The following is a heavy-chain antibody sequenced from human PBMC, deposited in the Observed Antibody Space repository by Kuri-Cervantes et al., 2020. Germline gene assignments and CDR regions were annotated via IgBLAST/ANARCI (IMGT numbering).Heavy chain of an antibody. CDR1: GFTVSSNY. V-gene: IGHV4-59*05. D-gene: IGHD4-17*01. Sequence: GSLRLSCAASGFTVSSNYMSWVRQAPGKGLEWIGSIYYSGSTYYNPSLKSRVTISVDTSKNQFSLKLSSVTAADTAVYYCARSQLAYGDYGVDAFDIWGQGTMVTVSS. CDR3: ARSQLAYGDYGVDAFDI. J-gene: IGHJ3*02. CDR2: IYYSGST.